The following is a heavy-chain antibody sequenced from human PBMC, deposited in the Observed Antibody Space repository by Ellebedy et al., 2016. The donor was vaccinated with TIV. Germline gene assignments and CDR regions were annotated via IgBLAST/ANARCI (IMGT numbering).Heavy chain of an antibody. J-gene: IGHJ4*01. V-gene: IGHV3-23*01. Sequence: GESLKISCAASGFTFSNYAMSWVRQAPGKGLEWVSAIGGSGGSTYYADSVKSRFTISRDNSKNTLYLQMNSLRAEDTAVYYCAKRADNWGFFDYWGHGTLVTVSS. CDR3: AKRADNWGFFDY. CDR1: GFTFSNYA. CDR2: IGGSGGST. D-gene: IGHD1-1*01.